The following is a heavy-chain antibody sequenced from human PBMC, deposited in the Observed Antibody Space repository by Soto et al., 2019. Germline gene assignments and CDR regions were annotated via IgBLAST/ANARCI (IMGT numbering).Heavy chain of an antibody. CDR2: ISAHNGNT. Sequence: ASVKVSFKASGYTFTSYGISWVRQAPGQGLEWMGWISAHNGNTNYAQKLQGRVFMTTVTSTSTAYMELRSLRSDDTAVYYCARRQPGFDAFDIWGQGTMVTVS. CDR1: GYTFTSYG. D-gene: IGHD2-2*01. V-gene: IGHV1-18*04. J-gene: IGHJ3*02. CDR3: ARRQPGFDAFDI.